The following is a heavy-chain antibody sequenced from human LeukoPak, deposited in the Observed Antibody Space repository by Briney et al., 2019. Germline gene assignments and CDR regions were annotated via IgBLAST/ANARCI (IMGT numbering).Heavy chain of an antibody. J-gene: IGHJ4*02. CDR1: GFTFSSYA. CDR2: ISGSGGST. V-gene: IGHV3-23*01. D-gene: IGHD5-24*01. Sequence: PGGSLRLSCAASGFTFSSYAMSWVRQAPGKGLEWVSAISGSGGSTYYADSVKGRFTISRDNSKNTLYLQMNSLRAEDTAVYYCAKGDVXXXXXYXDYWGQGXLVTVSS. CDR3: AKGDVXXXXXYXDY.